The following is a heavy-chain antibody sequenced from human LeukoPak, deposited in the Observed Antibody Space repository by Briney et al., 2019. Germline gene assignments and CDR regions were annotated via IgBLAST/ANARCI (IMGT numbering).Heavy chain of an antibody. CDR1: GFTFSSFG. D-gene: IGHD3-10*02. J-gene: IGHJ6*04. CDR3: AELGITLIGGV. V-gene: IGHV3-48*01. CDR2: ISSRSSHI. Sequence: GGSLRLSCAASGFTFSSFGMNWVRQAPGQGLEWVSYISSRSSHIYYADSVRGRFTISRDNAKNSLYLEMTSLRAEDTGVYYCAELGITLIGGVWGKGTTVTISS.